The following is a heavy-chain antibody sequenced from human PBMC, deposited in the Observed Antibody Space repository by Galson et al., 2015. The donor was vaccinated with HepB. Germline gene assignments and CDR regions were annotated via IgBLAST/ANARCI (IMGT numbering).Heavy chain of an antibody. CDR2: ISAYNGNT. Sequence: SVKVSCKASGYTFTSYGISWVRQAPGQGLEWMGWISAYNGNTNYAQKLQGRVTMTTDTSTSTAYMELRSLRSDDTAVCYCARDSDWRWGYGGNLDYWGQGTLVTVSS. CDR1: GYTFTSYG. CDR3: ARDSDWRWGYGGNLDY. J-gene: IGHJ4*02. V-gene: IGHV1-18*04. D-gene: IGHD4-23*01.